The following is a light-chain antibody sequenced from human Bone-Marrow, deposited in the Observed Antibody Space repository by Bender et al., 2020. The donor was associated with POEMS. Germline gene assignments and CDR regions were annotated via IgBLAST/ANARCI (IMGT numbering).Light chain of an antibody. CDR3: SSYTSSTTWV. J-gene: IGLJ3*02. CDR1: SSDVGVYNY. V-gene: IGLV2-14*01. CDR2: EGS. Sequence: QSALTQPRSVSGSPGQSVTISCTGTSSDVGVYNYVSWYQQHPAKAPKLMIYEGSKRPSGVSNRFSGSKSGNTASLTISGLQAEDEADYYCSSYTSSTTWVFGGGTKLTVL.